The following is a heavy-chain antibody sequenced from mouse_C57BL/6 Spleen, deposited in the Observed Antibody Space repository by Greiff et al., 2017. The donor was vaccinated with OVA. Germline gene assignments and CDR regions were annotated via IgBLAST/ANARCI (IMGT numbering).Heavy chain of an antibody. D-gene: IGHD1-1*01. V-gene: IGHV1-15*01. Sequence: VKLMESGAELVRPGASVTLSCKASGYTFTDYEMHWVKQTPVHGLEWIGAIDPETGGTAYNQKFKGKAILTADKSSSTAYMELRSLTSEDSAVYYCTRSGYYGSLYAMDYWGQGTSVTVSS. CDR1: GYTFTDYE. CDR2: IDPETGGT. J-gene: IGHJ4*01. CDR3: TRSGYYGSLYAMDY.